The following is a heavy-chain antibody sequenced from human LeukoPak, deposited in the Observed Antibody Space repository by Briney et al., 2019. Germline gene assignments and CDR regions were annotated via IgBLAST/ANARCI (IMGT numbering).Heavy chain of an antibody. V-gene: IGHV4-30-4*01. D-gene: IGHD5-18*01. CDR1: GGSISSGDYY. CDR3: ARVGQLGGYGMDA. CDR2: IYYSGST. Sequence: PSETLSLTCTVSGGSISSGDYYWSWIRQPPGKGLEWIGYIYYSGSTYYNPSLKSRVTISVDTSKNQFSLKLSSVTAADTAVYYCARVGQLGGYGMDAWGQGTTVTVSS. J-gene: IGHJ6*02.